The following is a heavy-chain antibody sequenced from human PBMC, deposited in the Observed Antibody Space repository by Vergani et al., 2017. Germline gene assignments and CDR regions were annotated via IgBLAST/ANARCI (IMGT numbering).Heavy chain of an antibody. CDR1: GGTFSSYA. D-gene: IGHD6-19*01. Sequence: QVQLVQSGAEVKKPGSSVKVSCKASGGTFSSYAISWVRQAPGQGLEWMGGIIPIFGTANYAQKFQGRVTITADESTSTAYMGLSSLRSEDTAVYYCAREGPDAAVERQRGRLNWSYWGEGTLVTVSS. CDR2: IIPIFGTA. CDR3: AREGPDAAVERQRGRLNWSY. V-gene: IGHV1-69*01. J-gene: IGHJ4*02.